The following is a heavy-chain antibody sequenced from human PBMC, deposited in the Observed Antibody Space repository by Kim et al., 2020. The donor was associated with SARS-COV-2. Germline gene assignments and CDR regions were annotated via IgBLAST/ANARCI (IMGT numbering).Heavy chain of an antibody. J-gene: IGHJ4*02. CDR2: IIPILGIA. CDR3: ARDLWGGSGSHMGD. D-gene: IGHD1-26*01. V-gene: IGHV1-69*04. CDR1: GGTFSSYA. Sequence: SVKVSCKASGGTFSSYAISWVRQAPGQGLEWMGRIIPILGIANYAQKFQGRVTITAYKSTSTAYMELSSLRSEDTAVYYCARDLWGGSGSHMGDWGQGTLVTVSS.